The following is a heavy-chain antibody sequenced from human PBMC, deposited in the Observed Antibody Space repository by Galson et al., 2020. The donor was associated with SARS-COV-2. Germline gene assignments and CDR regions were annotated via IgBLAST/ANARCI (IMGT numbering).Heavy chain of an antibody. CDR3: AKDLSEQHLLLTYYYGMDV. J-gene: IGHJ6*02. Sequence: GGSLRLSCAASGFSFANYGMNWVRQAPGKGLEWVAFLRSDGNNKYYADSVKGRFTISRDNSKNTLSLQMISLRADDTAVYYCAKDLSEQHLLLTYYYGMDVWGQGTTVTVSS. CDR2: LRSDGNNK. D-gene: IGHD6-13*01. CDR1: GFSFANYG. V-gene: IGHV3-30*02.